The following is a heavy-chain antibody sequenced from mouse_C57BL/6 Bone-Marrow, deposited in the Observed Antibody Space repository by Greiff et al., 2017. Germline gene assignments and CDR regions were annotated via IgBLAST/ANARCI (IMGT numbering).Heavy chain of an antibody. CDR2: IRSKSNNYAT. V-gene: IGHV10-1*01. J-gene: IGHJ4*01. D-gene: IGHD2-4*01. CDR1: GFSFNTYA. CDR3: VRHNDYEGY. Sequence: EVKVVESGGGLVQPKGSLKLSCAASGFSFNTYAMNWVRQAPGKGLEWVARIRSKSNNYATYYADSVKDRFTISRDDSESMLYLQMNNLKTEDTAMYYCVRHNDYEGYWGQGTSVTVSS.